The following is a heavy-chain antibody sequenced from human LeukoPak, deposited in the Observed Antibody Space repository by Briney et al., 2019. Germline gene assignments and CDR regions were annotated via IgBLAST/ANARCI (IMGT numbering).Heavy chain of an antibody. J-gene: IGHJ6*03. CDR1: GFTFSTYE. Sequence: GGSLRLSCAASGFTFSTYEINWVRQAPGKGLEWLSHISTSGSSIHYADSVKGRFTISRDNAKNSLYLQMNSLRAEDTALYYCAGSAGLYYYYYMDVWGKGTTVTVSS. D-gene: IGHD6-13*01. CDR2: ISTSGSSI. V-gene: IGHV3-48*03. CDR3: AGSAGLYYYYYMDV.